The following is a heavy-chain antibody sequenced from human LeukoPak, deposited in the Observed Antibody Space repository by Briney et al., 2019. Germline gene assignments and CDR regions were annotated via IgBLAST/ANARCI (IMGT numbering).Heavy chain of an antibody. Sequence: GGTLRLSCAASGFTFSSYGMSWVRQAPGKGLEWVSAISGSGGSTYYADSVKGRFTISRDNSKNTLYLQMNSLRAEDTAVYYCAKMGKRWLQQYYFDYWGQGTLVTVSS. CDR1: GFTFSSYG. V-gene: IGHV3-23*01. J-gene: IGHJ4*02. CDR2: ISGSGGST. D-gene: IGHD5-24*01. CDR3: AKMGKRWLQQYYFDY.